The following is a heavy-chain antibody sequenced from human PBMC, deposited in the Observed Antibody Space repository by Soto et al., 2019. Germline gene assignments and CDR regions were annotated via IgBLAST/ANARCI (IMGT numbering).Heavy chain of an antibody. CDR3: AADPYYYDSSDYYSFDQ. J-gene: IGHJ4*02. D-gene: IGHD3-22*01. CDR2: IVVGSGNT. Sequence: SVKVSCKASGFNFRTTAVQWVRQARGQRLEWIGWIVVGSGNTNYAQNFQERVTITRDISTSTAYLDVSRLRSEDTAVYYCAADPYYYDSSDYYSFDQWGQGTLVTVSS. CDR1: GFNFRTTA. V-gene: IGHV1-58*01.